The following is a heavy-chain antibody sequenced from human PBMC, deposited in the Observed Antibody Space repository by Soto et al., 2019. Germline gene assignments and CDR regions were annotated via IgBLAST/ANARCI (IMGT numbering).Heavy chain of an antibody. CDR2: IYYSGST. J-gene: IGHJ5*02. V-gene: IGHV4-39*01. D-gene: IGHD2-2*01. CDR3: ARASSTILNWFDP. Sequence: SETLSLTCTVSGGSISSSSYYWGWIRQPPGKGLEWIGSIYYSGSTYYNPSLKSRVTISVDTSKNQFSLKLSSVTAADTAVYYCARASSTILNWFDPWGQGTLVTVSS. CDR1: GGSISSSSYY.